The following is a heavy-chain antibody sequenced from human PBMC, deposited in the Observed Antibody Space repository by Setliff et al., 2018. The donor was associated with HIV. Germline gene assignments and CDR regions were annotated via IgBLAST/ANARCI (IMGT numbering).Heavy chain of an antibody. J-gene: IGHJ3*02. CDR1: GGSISSYY. CDR3: ARDPKVEWDLLGAFDI. CDR2: MYTSGVA. V-gene: IGHV4-4*07. D-gene: IGHD3-16*01. Sequence: SETLSLTCTVSGGSISSYYWSWIRQPAGKGLEWIGRMYTSGVAKYNPSLESRVTMSVDTSKNQMSLELTSVTAADTAVYYCARDPKVEWDLLGAFDIWGQGAMVTVSS.